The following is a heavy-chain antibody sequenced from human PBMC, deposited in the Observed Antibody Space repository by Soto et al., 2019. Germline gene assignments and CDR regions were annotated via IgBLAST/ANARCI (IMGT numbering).Heavy chain of an antibody. CDR3: ARSQRGRTAFTFDY. V-gene: IGHV4-61*01. CDR1: GDSVSNENYY. CDR2: IYYSGTT. Sequence: SGTLSLTCAVSGDSVSNENYYWSWIRQPPGKGLEWIGYIYYSGTTNYNSYLKSRLTLSVDMSKSQFSLKLTSVTAADTAVYFCARSQRGRTAFTFDYWGQGALVTVS. D-gene: IGHD3-16*01. J-gene: IGHJ4*02.